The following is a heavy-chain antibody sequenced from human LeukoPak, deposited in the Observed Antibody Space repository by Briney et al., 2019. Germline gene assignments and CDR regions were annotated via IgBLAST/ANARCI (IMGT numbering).Heavy chain of an antibody. CDR1: GFTFSTFD. J-gene: IGHJ4*02. D-gene: IGHD3-22*01. Sequence: GGSLRLSCAASGFTFSTFDMSWVRQAPGKGLQWVSTISGAGGTTLFADSVKGRFSISRDNSNNKVFLQMSSLRVEDTAVYYCAKASDFDSSGFPIDVFDFWGQGLLVSVAS. V-gene: IGHV3-23*01. CDR3: AKASDFDSSGFPIDVFDF. CDR2: ISGAGGTT.